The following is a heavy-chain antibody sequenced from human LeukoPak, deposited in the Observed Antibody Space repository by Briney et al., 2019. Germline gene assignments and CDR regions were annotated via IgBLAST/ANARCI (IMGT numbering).Heavy chain of an antibody. Sequence: GGSLRRSCVGSGFTFSNYLMNWVRQAPGKGLEWVSFLSSTAGTIYYADAVKGRFTVSRDNAKNSLLLQMNSLRAEDTALYYCARGYSRAAFDIWGQGTMVTVSS. CDR3: ARGYSRAAFDI. CDR2: LSSTAGTI. V-gene: IGHV3-48*01. J-gene: IGHJ3*02. CDR1: GFTFSNYL. D-gene: IGHD2-15*01.